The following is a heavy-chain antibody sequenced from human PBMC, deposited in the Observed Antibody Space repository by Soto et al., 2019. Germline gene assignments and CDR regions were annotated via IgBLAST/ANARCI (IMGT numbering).Heavy chain of an antibody. V-gene: IGHV4-34*01. J-gene: IGHJ3*02. CDR1: GGSFSTYY. CDR2: INHSGNN. Sequence: SGGSFSTYYYNWLRQAPGKGLEWIGEINHSGNNNYSPSLKSRVTMSLDTSKNQFSLKLTSVTAADTAVYYCARGGSNDWQVAFDIWGQGTMVTVSS. D-gene: IGHD3-9*01. CDR3: ARGGSNDWQVAFDI.